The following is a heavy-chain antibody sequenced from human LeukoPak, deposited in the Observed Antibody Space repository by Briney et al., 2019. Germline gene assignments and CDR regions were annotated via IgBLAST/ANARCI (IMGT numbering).Heavy chain of an antibody. J-gene: IGHJ4*02. CDR2: MNPNSGNT. Sequence: ASVKVSCKASGDTFTTYDVNWVRQATGQGLEWMGWMNPNSGNTGYAQNFQGRVTMTMNTSITTAYMELTSLTSEDTAVYYCARSTMGARRRYDYWGLGTLVTVSS. CDR1: GDTFTTYD. CDR3: ARSTMGARRRYDY. V-gene: IGHV1-8*01. D-gene: IGHD3-10*01.